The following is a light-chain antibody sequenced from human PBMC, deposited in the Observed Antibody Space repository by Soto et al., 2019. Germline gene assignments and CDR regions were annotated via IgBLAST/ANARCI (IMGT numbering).Light chain of an antibody. CDR3: QQVDSLPFT. CDR2: AGS. Sequence: DIQMTQSPSSVSASVGDRVTITCRASQPISNWLAWYQQRPGKAPQFLIYAGSTLQDGVPSRFSGSGSVTDFTLTIISLQSEDLPTYYCQQVDSLPFTFGPGTKGEIK. J-gene: IGKJ3*01. V-gene: IGKV1-12*02. CDR1: QPISNW.